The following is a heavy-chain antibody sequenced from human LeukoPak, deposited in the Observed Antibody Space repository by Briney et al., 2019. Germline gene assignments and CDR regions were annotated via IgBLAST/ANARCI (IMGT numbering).Heavy chain of an antibody. D-gene: IGHD3-16*01. V-gene: IGHV6-1*01. Sequence: SQTLSLTCAISGDSVSSNSAAWNWIRQSPSRGLEWLGRTYYRSKWYNDYAVSVKSRITINPDTFKNQFSLQLNSVTPEDTAVYYCARDQPERRDYVWGRNNWFDPWGQGTLVTVSS. CDR2: TYYRSKWYN. CDR3: ARDQPERRDYVWGRNNWFDP. J-gene: IGHJ5*02. CDR1: GDSVSSNSAA.